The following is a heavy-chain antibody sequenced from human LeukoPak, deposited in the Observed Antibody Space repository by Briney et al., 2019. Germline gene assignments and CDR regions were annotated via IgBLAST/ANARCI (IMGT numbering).Heavy chain of an antibody. CDR3: ARGTIVATIRTFDY. CDR2: ISAYNGST. Sequence: ASVKVSCKASGYTFTGYYMHWVRQAPGQGLEWMGWISAYNGSTNYAQKLQGRVTMTTDTSTSTAYMELRSLRSDDTAVYYCARGTIVATIRTFDYWGQGTLVTVSS. V-gene: IGHV1-18*04. CDR1: GYTFTGYY. J-gene: IGHJ4*02. D-gene: IGHD5-12*01.